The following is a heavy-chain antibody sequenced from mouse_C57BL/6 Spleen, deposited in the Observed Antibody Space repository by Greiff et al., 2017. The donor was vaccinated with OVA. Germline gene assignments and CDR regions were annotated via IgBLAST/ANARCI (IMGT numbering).Heavy chain of an antibody. Sequence: VKLQESGPGLVAPSQSLSITCTVSGFSLTSYGVDWVRQPPGKGLEWLGVIWGGGSTNYNSALMSRLSISKDNSKSQVFLKMNSLQTDDTAMYYCARRGGVRRGGYAKEYWGQGTSVTVSS. D-gene: IGHD2-5*01. V-gene: IGHV2-9*01. CDR2: IWGGGST. CDR3: ARRGGVRRGGYAKEY. J-gene: IGHJ4*01. CDR1: GFSLTSYG.